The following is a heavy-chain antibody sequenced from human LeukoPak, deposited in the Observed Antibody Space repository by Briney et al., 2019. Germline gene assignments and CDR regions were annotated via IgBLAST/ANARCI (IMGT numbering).Heavy chain of an antibody. V-gene: IGHV3-48*04. CDR2: ITSSSNTI. J-gene: IGHJ4*02. D-gene: IGHD1-26*01. CDR3: ARDMGGSYVTTPMGY. Sequence: GGSLRLSCAASGFTFSSYSMNWVRQAPGKGLEWVSYITSSSNTIYYADSVKGRFTISRDNAKNSLYLQMNSLRAEDTAVYYCARDMGGSYVTTPMGYWGQGTLVTVSS. CDR1: GFTFSSYS.